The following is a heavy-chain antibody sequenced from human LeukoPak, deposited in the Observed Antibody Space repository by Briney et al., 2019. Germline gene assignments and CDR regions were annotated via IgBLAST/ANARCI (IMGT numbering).Heavy chain of an antibody. CDR2: IYTSGST. CDR1: GGSISSGSYY. V-gene: IGHV4-61*02. CDR3: ARDPGFGELLP. J-gene: IGHJ5*02. Sequence: SETLSLTCTVSGGSISSGSYYWSWIRQPAGKGLEWIGRIYTSGSTNYNPSLKSRVTISVDTSKNQFSLKLSSVTAADTAMYYCARDPGFGELLPRGQGTLVTVSS. D-gene: IGHD3-10*01.